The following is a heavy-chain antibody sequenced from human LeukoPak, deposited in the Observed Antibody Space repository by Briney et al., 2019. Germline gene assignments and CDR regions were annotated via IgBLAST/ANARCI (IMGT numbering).Heavy chain of an antibody. CDR2: ISGSGGST. V-gene: IGHV3-23*01. D-gene: IGHD3-22*01. Sequence: GGSLRLSCAASGVTFSSNAMSWVRQAPGKGLEWVSAISGSGGSTYYADSVKGRFTISRDNSKSTLNLQMNSLRVEDTAVYYCAKDPRASSAYYYDRLGYWGQGTLVTVSS. CDR1: GVTFSSNA. J-gene: IGHJ4*02. CDR3: AKDPRASSAYYYDRLGY.